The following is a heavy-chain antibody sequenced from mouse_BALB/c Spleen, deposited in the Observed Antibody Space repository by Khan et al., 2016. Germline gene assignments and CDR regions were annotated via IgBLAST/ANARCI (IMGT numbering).Heavy chain of an antibody. CDR1: GYSITSDYA. J-gene: IGHJ3*01. V-gene: IGHV3-2*02. CDR3: ERGMGRAY. D-gene: IGHD3-3*01. CDR2: ISYSGST. Sequence: EVQLQESGPGLVKPSQSLSFTCTVTGYSITSDYAWNWIRQFPGNKLEWMGYISYSGSTSYNPSLKSRISITRDTSKNQFFLQLTSVPTEDPATYDCERGMGRAYWGQGTRVTVSA.